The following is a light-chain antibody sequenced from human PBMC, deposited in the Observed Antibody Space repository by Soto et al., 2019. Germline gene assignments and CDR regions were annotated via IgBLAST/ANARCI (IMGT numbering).Light chain of an antibody. V-gene: IGKV3-15*01. CDR2: GAS. CDR3: QQYNNWPPST. J-gene: IGKJ3*01. CDR1: QTISSN. Sequence: DIVMTQSPATLSVSPGERATLSCRASQTISSNLAWYQQKPGQTPRLLIYGASTRAAGIPARFSGSGSGTDFTLTIASLQSEDFAVYYCQQYNNWPPSTFDPGTKVDIK.